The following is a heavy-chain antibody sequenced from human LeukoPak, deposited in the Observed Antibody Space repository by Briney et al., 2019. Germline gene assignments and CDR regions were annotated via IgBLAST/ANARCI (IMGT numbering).Heavy chain of an antibody. V-gene: IGHV3-30-3*01. CDR1: GFTFSTYA. CDR3: ARDLKYSSSWYYFDY. Sequence: PGGSLRLSCAASGFTFSTYAMHWVRQAPGKGLEWVTVISYDGSNKYYADSVKGRFTVSRDTSKNTLYLQMNSLRAEDTAVYYCARDLKYSSSWYYFDYRGQGTLVTVS. D-gene: IGHD6-13*01. J-gene: IGHJ4*02. CDR2: ISYDGSNK.